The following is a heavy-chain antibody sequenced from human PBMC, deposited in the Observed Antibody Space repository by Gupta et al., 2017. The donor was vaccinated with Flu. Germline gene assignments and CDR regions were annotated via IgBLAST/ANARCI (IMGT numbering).Heavy chain of an antibody. CDR3: VRRKGGGAFDI. CDR2: IIYSGDT. V-gene: IGHV4-34*12. J-gene: IGHJ3*02. D-gene: IGHD3-16*01. Sequence: DGLEWIGEIIYSGDTYYNPSLKSRVSISVDTSKNHFSLRVTSVTATDTAVYYCVRRKGGGAFDIWGQGTMVTVSS.